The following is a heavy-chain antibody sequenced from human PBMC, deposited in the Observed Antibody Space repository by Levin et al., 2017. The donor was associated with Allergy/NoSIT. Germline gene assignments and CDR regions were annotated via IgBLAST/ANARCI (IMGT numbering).Heavy chain of an antibody. CDR3: AKSKRHIVAAAGTGGFDY. CDR1: GFTFSSYA. D-gene: IGHD6-13*01. J-gene: IGHJ4*02. V-gene: IGHV3-23*01. Sequence: GGSLRLSCAASGFTFSSYAMSWVRQAPGKGLEWVSAISGSGGSTYYADSVKGRFTISRDNSKNTLYLQMNSLRAEDTAVYYCAKSKRHIVAAAGTGGFDYWGQGTLVTVSS. CDR2: ISGSGGST.